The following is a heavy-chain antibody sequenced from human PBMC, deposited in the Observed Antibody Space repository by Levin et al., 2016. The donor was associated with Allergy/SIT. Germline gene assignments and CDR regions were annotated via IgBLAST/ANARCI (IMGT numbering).Heavy chain of an antibody. CDR1: GFTFSSYA. V-gene: IGHV3-23*01. CDR2: ISGSGGST. J-gene: IGHJ6*02. D-gene: IGHD6-13*01. Sequence: GESLKISCAASGFTFSSYAMSWVRQAPGKGLEWVSAISGSGGSTYYADSVKGRFTISRDNSKNTLYLQMNSLRAEDTAVYYCAKTLVPGDYYYYYGMDVWGQGTAVTVSS. CDR3: AKTLVPGDYYYYYGMDV.